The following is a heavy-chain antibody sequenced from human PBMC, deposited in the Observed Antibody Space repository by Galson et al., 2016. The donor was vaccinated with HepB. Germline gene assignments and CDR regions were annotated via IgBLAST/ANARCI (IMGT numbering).Heavy chain of an antibody. Sequence: SLRLSCAASGFTFSTYVLHWVRQAPGKGLEWLAVISYDGNNKYYADSVKGRFTISRDNSKNTLYLQMSSLRAEDTAVYYCATSYGDNYYRYFDYWGQGTLVTVSS. CDR2: ISYDGNNK. CDR3: ATSYGDNYYRYFDY. D-gene: IGHD4-17*01. V-gene: IGHV3-30-3*01. J-gene: IGHJ4*02. CDR1: GFTFSTYV.